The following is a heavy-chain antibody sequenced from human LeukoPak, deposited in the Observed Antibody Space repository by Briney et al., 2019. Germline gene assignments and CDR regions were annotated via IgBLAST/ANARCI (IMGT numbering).Heavy chain of an antibody. CDR1: GYTLTGYG. Sequence: ASVKVSCKASGYTLTGYGISWVRQAPGQGLEWMGIINPSGGSTSYAQKFQGRVTMTRDTSTSTVYMELSSLRSEDTAVYYCAREGGPEDAFDIWGQGTMVTVSS. V-gene: IGHV1-46*01. CDR3: AREGGPEDAFDI. CDR2: INPSGGST. J-gene: IGHJ3*02.